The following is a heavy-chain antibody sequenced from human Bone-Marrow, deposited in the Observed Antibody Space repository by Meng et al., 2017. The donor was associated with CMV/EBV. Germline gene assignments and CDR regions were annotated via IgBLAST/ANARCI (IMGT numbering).Heavy chain of an antibody. J-gene: IGHJ4*02. CDR3: ARAGQAAAGLLYYFDL. Sequence: SQYTFNGHYLDWVRQAPGQGPEWLGWISPHSGDTNYAQKFQGRVTLTRDTSISTAYMELISLRSDDTAVYFCARAGQAAAGLLYYFDLWGQGTLVTVSS. CDR2: ISPHSGDT. V-gene: IGHV1-2*02. D-gene: IGHD6-13*01. CDR1: QYTFNGHY.